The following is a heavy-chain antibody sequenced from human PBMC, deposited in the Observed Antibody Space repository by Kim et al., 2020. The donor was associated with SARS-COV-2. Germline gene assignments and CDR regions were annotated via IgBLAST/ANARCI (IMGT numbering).Heavy chain of an antibody. D-gene: IGHD2-21*01. Sequence: TIYAQKFQGRFTMTEDTSTDTAYMELSSLRSEDAAVYYCATAGPVISLDYWGQGTLVTVSS. V-gene: IGHV1-24*01. CDR3: ATAGPVISLDY. J-gene: IGHJ4*02. CDR2: T.